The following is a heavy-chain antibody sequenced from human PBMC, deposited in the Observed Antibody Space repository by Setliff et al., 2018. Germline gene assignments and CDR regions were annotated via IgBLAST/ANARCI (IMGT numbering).Heavy chain of an antibody. J-gene: IGHJ4*02. CDR1: GDSMYGYY. CDR2: IYKSGTT. Sequence: SETLSLTCNVSGDSMYGYYWSWIRQPPGKGLEWIGYIYKSGTTKYNPSLGSRISMSVDTSKNQFSLNLNYVTTADTAVYYWARGGYTSSWFWVFWGQRTLVTVSS. D-gene: IGHD3-10*01. V-gene: IGHV4-59*01. CDR3: ARGGYTSSWFWVF.